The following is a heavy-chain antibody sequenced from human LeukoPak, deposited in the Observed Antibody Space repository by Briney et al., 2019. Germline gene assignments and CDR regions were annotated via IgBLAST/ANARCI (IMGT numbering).Heavy chain of an antibody. D-gene: IGHD2-2*01. V-gene: IGHV1-69*04. Sequence: ASVKVSCKASGGTFSSYTISWVRQAPGQGLEWMGRIIPIVGIANYAQKFQGRVTITADKSTSTAYMALSCLRSEDTAVYYCARDVSKGYCSSTSCYRMDVWGKGTTVTVSS. CDR1: GGTFSSYT. CDR2: IIPIVGIA. J-gene: IGHJ6*04. CDR3: ARDVSKGYCSSTSCYRMDV.